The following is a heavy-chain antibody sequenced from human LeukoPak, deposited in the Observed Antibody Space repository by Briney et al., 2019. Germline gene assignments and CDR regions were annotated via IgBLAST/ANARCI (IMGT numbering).Heavy chain of an antibody. CDR2: ISSSSSYI. V-gene: IGHV3-21*01. J-gene: IGHJ4*02. CDR3: ARDPPPPKYYDFWSGYYLFDY. CDR1: GFTFSSYS. D-gene: IGHD3-3*01. Sequence: GGSLRLSCAASGFTFSSYSMNRVRQAPGKGLEWVSSISSSSSYIYYADSVKGRFTISRDNAKNSLYLQMNSLRAEDTAVYYCARDPPPPKYYDFWSGYYLFDYWGQGTLVTVSS.